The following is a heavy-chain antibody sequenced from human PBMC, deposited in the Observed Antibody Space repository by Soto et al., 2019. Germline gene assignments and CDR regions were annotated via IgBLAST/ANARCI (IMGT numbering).Heavy chain of an antibody. CDR3: ARTSIAARDYYYYGMDV. Sequence: QVQLVQSGAEVKKPGSSVKVSCNASGGTFSSYAISWVRQAPGQGLEWMGGIIPIFGTANYAQKFQGRVTITADESTSTAYMELSSLRSEDTAVYYCARTSIAARDYYYYGMDVWGQGTTVTVSS. CDR2: IIPIFGTA. D-gene: IGHD6-6*01. J-gene: IGHJ6*02. CDR1: GGTFSSYA. V-gene: IGHV1-69*01.